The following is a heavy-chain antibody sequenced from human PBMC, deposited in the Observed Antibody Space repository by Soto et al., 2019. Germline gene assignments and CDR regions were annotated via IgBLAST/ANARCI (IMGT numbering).Heavy chain of an antibody. CDR1: GFTFSDFG. CDR2: ISHDGSKR. D-gene: IGHD3-22*01. J-gene: IGHJ4*01. CDR3: AKTATYVDGYDNTGYSSEDY. V-gene: IGHV3-30*18. Sequence: PGGSLRLSCEVSGFTFSDFGLDWVRHAPGKGLEWVAIISHDGSKRFYADSVKGRFTISRDNSKNTLYLQMSSLRPEDTALYYCAKTATYVDGYDNTGYSSEDYWGHGTLVTVS.